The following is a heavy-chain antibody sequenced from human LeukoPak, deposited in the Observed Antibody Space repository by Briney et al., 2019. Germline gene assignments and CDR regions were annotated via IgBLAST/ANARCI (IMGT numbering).Heavy chain of an antibody. CDR2: MYKGGST. CDR3: ATGGPYSGSYFDY. V-gene: IGHV3-66*01. D-gene: IGHD1-26*01. Sequence: PGGSLRLSCAASGFTVSSNHMSWVRQAQGKGLEWVSVMYKGGSTYYADSVKGRFTISRDNSKNTVYLQMNSPRAEDTAVYYCATGGPYSGSYFDYWGQGTLVTVSS. CDR1: GFTVSSNH. J-gene: IGHJ4*02.